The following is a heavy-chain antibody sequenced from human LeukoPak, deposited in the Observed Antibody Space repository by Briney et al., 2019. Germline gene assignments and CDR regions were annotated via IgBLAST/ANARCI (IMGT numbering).Heavy chain of an antibody. CDR1: GFTFSTYN. J-gene: IGHJ4*02. Sequence: GGSLRLSCAASGFTFSTYNMKWVRQAPGKGLEWVSYISSSSGTVYYADSVKGRFTISRDNAKNPLYLQMNSLRSEDTAVYYCASRARLGSSLPGVDYWGQGTLVTVSS. D-gene: IGHD3-10*01. CDR3: ASRARLGSSLPGVDY. V-gene: IGHV3-48*01. CDR2: ISSSSGTV.